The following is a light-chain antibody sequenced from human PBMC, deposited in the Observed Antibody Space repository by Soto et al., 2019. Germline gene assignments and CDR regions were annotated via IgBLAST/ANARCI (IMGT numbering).Light chain of an antibody. CDR3: QQRSNWPRT. J-gene: IGKJ1*01. CDR1: QSVSSSY. V-gene: IGKV3D-20*02. CDR2: DVS. Sequence: EIVLTQSPGTLSLSPGERATLSCRASQSVSSSYLAWYQQKPGQAPRLLIYDVSNRATDIPARFSGSGSGTDFTLTISSLEPEDLAVYYCQQRSNWPRTFGQGTKV.